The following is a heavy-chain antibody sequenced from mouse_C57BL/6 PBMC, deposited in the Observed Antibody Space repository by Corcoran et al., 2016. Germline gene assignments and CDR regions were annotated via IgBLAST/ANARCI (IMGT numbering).Heavy chain of an antibody. Sequence: QVQLQQPGAELVRPGSSVKLSCKASGYTFTSYWMHWVKQRPIQGLEWIGNIDPSDSETHYNQKFKDKATLTVDKSSSTAYMQLSSLTSGDSAVYYCARGDYYGSSHEGYFDVWGTGTTVTVSS. CDR2: IDPSDSET. J-gene: IGHJ1*03. V-gene: IGHV1-52*01. CDR3: ARGDYYGSSHEGYFDV. D-gene: IGHD1-1*01. CDR1: GYTFTSYW.